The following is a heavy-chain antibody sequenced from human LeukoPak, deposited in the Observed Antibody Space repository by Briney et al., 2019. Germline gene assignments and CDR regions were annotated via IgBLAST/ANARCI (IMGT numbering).Heavy chain of an antibody. CDR2: ISGSGGST. J-gene: IGHJ4*02. CDR3: AKDRYSSSSPFDY. D-gene: IGHD6-6*01. Sequence: GGSLRLSCAATGFTFSSYAMSWVRQAPGKGLEWVSAISGSGGSTYYADSVKGRFTISRDNSKNTLYLQMNSLRAEDTAVYYCAKDRYSSSSPFDYWGQGTLVTVSS. CDR1: GFTFSSYA. V-gene: IGHV3-23*01.